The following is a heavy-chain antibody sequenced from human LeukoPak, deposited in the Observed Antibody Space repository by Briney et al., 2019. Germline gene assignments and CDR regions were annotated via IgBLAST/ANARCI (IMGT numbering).Heavy chain of an antibody. J-gene: IGHJ4*02. CDR1: GYTFTSYG. D-gene: IGHD3-3*01. CDR3: ARAANYDFWSGPDY. V-gene: IGHV1-8*02. CDR2: MNPNSGNT. Sequence: ASVKVSCKASGYTFTSYGISWVRQAPGQGLEWMGWMNPNSGNTGYAQKFQGRVTMTRNTSISTAYMELSSLRSEDTAVYYCARAANYDFWSGPDYWGQGTLVTVSS.